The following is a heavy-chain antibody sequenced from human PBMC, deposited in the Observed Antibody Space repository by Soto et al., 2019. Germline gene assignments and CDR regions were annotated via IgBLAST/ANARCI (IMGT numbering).Heavy chain of an antibody. J-gene: IGHJ5*02. CDR1: GASISNHY. CDR3: ARESGFCGPRCYRNNWFDP. CDR2: MSNTESP. Sequence: SETLSLTCSVSGASISNHYWSWMRQSPGKGLEWIGLMSNTESPTYNPSLQGRVNISPGTSNNRTSLRLSSVTAADTAAYYCARESGFCGPRCYRNNWFDPWGQGILVTVSS. D-gene: IGHD2-2*02. V-gene: IGHV4-59*11.